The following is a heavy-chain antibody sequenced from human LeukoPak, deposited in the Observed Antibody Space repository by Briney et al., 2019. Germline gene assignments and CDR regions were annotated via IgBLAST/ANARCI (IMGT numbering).Heavy chain of an antibody. D-gene: IGHD2-15*01. CDR3: ARDLTVRCSGGSCYSAFDY. CDR1: GFTFSSYW. J-gene: IGHJ4*02. Sequence: PGGSLRLSCAASGFTFSSYWMSWVRQAPGKGLEWVANIKQDGSEKYYVDSVKGRFTISRDNAKNSLYLQMNCLRAEDTAVYYCARDLTVRCSGGSCYSAFDYWGQGTLVTVSS. CDR2: IKQDGSEK. V-gene: IGHV3-7*01.